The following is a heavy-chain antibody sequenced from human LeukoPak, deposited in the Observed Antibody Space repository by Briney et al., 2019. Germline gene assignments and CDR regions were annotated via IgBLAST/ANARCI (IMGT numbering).Heavy chain of an antibody. D-gene: IGHD3-10*01. CDR3: ARIIIRGIDWFDP. J-gene: IGHJ5*02. Sequence: SQTLSLTCTVSGGSISSGSYYWNWIRQPAGKGLEWIGRINTSGSTNYNPSLKSRVTISVDTSKNQFSLKLSSVTAADTAVYYCARIIIRGIDWFDPWGQGTLVTVSS. V-gene: IGHV4-61*02. CDR2: INTSGST. CDR1: GGSISSGSYY.